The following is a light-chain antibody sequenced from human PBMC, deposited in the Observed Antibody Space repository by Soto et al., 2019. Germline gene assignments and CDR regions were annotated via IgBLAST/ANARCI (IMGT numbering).Light chain of an antibody. Sequence: EIVMTQSPGTLSVSPGERATLFCRASQSVSNKLAWYQQKPGQAPRLIIYGTSTRATGIPARFSGSGSGTDFTLPISSLQSEDFAIYYCQQYNKWPQFGGGTKV. CDR3: QQYNKWPQ. J-gene: IGKJ4*02. V-gene: IGKV3-15*01. CDR1: QSVSNK. CDR2: GTS.